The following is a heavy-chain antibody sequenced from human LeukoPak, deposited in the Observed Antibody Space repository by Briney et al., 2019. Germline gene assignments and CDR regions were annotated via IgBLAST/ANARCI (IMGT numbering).Heavy chain of an antibody. D-gene: IGHD3-16*01. Sequence: GGSLRLSCAASGFRFSGFWMSWVRQAPGKGLEWVAIVKGDGSEKAYVDSVKGRFSISRDNDENSVYLQMSSLRAEDTAVYYCAKDWGYGEAGIDFWGQGTLVTVSS. CDR2: VKGDGSEK. CDR1: GFRFSGFW. V-gene: IGHV3-7*04. J-gene: IGHJ4*02. CDR3: AKDWGYGEAGIDF.